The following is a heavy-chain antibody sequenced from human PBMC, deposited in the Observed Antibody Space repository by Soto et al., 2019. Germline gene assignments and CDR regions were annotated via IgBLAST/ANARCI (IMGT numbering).Heavy chain of an antibody. J-gene: IGHJ4*02. V-gene: IGHV1-18*01. CDR1: GYTFTSYG. Sequence: ASVKVSCKASGYTFTSYGISWVRQAPGQGLEWMGWISAYNGNTNYAQKLQGRVTVTTDTSTSTAYVELRSLRSDDTAVYYCARVVITMVRGVIIPQTRDYWGQGTLVTVSS. D-gene: IGHD3-10*01. CDR2: ISAYNGNT. CDR3: ARVVITMVRGVIIPQTRDY.